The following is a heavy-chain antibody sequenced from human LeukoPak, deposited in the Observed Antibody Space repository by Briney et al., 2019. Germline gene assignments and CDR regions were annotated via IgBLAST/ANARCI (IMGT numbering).Heavy chain of an antibody. CDR1: VFTFSSYG. D-gene: IGHD3-22*01. Sequence: PGRSLRLSCAASVFTFSSYGMHWVRQAPGKGLEWVAVIWYDGSNKYYADSVKGRFTISRDNSKNTLYLQMNSLRAEDTAVYYCAKDGYQPTYYYDSSGYYPDYWGQGTLVTVSS. CDR2: IWYDGSNK. CDR3: AKDGYQPTYYYDSSGYYPDY. V-gene: IGHV3-33*06. J-gene: IGHJ4*02.